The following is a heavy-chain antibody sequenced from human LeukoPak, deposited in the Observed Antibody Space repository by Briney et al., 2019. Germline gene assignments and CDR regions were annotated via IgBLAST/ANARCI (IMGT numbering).Heavy chain of an antibody. CDR2: IYYSGST. CDR3: ARVTYGDYPYYFDY. CDR1: GYSISSGYY. J-gene: IGHJ4*02. Sequence: SETLSLTCTVSGYSISSGYYWGWIRQPPGEGLEWIGSIYYSGSTYYNPSLKSRVTIAVDTSKSQFSLKLSSVTAADTAVYYCARVTYGDYPYYFDYWGQGTLVTVSS. D-gene: IGHD4-17*01. V-gene: IGHV4-38-2*02.